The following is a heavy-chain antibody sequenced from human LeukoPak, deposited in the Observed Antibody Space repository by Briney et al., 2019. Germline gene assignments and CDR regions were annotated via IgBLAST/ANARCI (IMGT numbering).Heavy chain of an antibody. Sequence: GASVKVSCKASGGTFSSYAISWVRQAPGRGLEWMGRIFPIFGTANYAQKFQGRVTITTDESTSTAYMELSSLRSEDTAVYYCARSVELNTELIAASLWYFDLWGRGTLVTVSS. CDR2: IFPIFGTA. D-gene: IGHD6-13*01. CDR1: GGTFSSYA. CDR3: ARSVELNTELIAASLWYFDL. J-gene: IGHJ2*01. V-gene: IGHV1-69*05.